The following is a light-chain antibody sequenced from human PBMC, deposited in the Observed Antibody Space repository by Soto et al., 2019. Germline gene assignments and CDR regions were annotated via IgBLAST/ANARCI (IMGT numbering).Light chain of an antibody. V-gene: IGLV2-8*01. CDR1: SSDIGGYNF. Sequence: QSALTQPPSASGSPGQSVTISCTGTSSDIGGYNFVSWYQQHPGKAPKLIIYEVNKRPSGVPDRFSGSKSGNTASLTVSGLHDDDEGGSYCSSYAGTNNLGVFGGGTELTVL. J-gene: IGLJ3*02. CDR2: EVN. CDR3: SSYAGTNNLGV.